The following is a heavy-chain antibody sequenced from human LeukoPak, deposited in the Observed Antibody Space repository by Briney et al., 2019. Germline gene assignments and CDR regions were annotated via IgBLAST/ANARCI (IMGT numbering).Heavy chain of an antibody. Sequence: GGSLRFSCAGSGFTFGGYGMHWFCQTPGKGLEWVAVIAYDGSRAFYADSVKGRFTISRDNSKNTMSVQMDDLRAEDTAVYYCTRYNNDHFDYWGQGTLATVSS. D-gene: IGHD1-14*01. J-gene: IGHJ4*02. V-gene: IGHV3-33*01. CDR2: IAYDGSRA. CDR3: TRYNNDHFDY. CDR1: GFTFGGYG.